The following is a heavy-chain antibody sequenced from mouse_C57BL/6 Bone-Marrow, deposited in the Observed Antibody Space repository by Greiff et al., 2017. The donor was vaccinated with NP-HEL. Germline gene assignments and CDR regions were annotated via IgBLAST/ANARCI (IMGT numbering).Heavy chain of an antibody. CDR3: ARRDDYGKLPSDY. CDR2: IHPNSGST. D-gene: IGHD2-4*01. CDR1: GYTFTSYW. V-gene: IGHV1-64*01. Sequence: VQLQQPGAELVKPGASVKLSCKASGYTFTSYWMPWVKQRPGQGLEWIGMIHPNSGSTNYNEKFKSKATLTVDKSSSTAYMQLSSLTSEDSAVYYCARRDDYGKLPSDYWGQGTTLTVSS. J-gene: IGHJ2*01.